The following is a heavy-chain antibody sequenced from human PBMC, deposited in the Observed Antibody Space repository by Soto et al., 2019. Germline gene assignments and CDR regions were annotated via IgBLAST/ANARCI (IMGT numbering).Heavy chain of an antibody. CDR2: IYYSGST. CDR1: GGSISSSSYY. Sequence: SETLSLTCTVSGGSISSSSYYWGWIRQPPGKGLEWIGSIYYSGSTYYNPSLKSRVTISVDTSKNQFSLKLSSVTAADTAVYYCATTPARSSVTTILDPWGQGTLVTVSS. D-gene: IGHD4-17*01. J-gene: IGHJ5*02. CDR3: ATTPARSSVTTILDP. V-gene: IGHV4-39*01.